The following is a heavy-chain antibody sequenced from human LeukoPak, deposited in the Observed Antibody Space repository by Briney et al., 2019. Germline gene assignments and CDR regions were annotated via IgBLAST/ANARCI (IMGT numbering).Heavy chain of an antibody. D-gene: IGHD4-23*01. CDR1: GCTFTSYY. CDR3: ARDNSVEDTAWWFDP. J-gene: IGHJ5*02. V-gene: IGHV1-46*01. CDR2: INPSGGST. Sequence: ASVKVSCKASGCTFTSYYMHWVRQAPGQGLEWMGIINPSGGSTSYAQKFQGRVTMTRDMSTSTDYVELSSLRSEDTAVYYCARDNSVEDTAWWFDPWGQGTLVTVSS.